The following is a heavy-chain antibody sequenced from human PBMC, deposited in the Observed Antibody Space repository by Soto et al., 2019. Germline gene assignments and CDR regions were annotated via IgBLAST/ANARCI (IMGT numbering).Heavy chain of an antibody. J-gene: IGHJ4*02. V-gene: IGHV3-23*01. CDR3: ARRV. CDR2: ISAGGDRT. Sequence: EVQVSESGGGLVQPGGSLRLSCATSGFTFSHYPMNWVRQAPGKGLEWVSGISAGGDRTYYADSVKSRFTIFRDNSKNSVSMQMNSLRVEDTAVYYCARRVWGQGTLVTVSS. CDR1: GFTFSHYP.